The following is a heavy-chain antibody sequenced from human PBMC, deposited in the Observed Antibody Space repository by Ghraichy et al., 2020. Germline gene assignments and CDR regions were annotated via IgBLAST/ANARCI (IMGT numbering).Heavy chain of an antibody. D-gene: IGHD1-1*01. CDR2: IYYSGST. CDR1: GGSISSSSYY. V-gene: IGHV4-39*01. J-gene: IGHJ4*02. Sequence: QTLSLTCTVSGGSISSSSYYWGWIRQPPGKGLEWIGSIYYSGSTYYNPSLKSRVTISVDTSKNQFSLKLSSVTAADTAVYYCARIHVTELELDYWGQGTLVTVSS. CDR3: ARIHVTELELDY.